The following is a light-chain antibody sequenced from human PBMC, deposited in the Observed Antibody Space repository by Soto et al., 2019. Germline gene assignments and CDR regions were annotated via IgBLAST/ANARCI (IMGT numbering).Light chain of an antibody. CDR1: QDISSW. CDR3: QQANSFPLT. J-gene: IGKJ4*01. V-gene: IGKV1D-12*01. Sequence: DIQMTQSPSSVSASVGDRVTITCRASQDISSWLAWYQHKPGKAPSLLIYAASSLQSGVPSRFRGSGSGTDFALTIAGLESEEFATDYWQQANSFPLTFGGGTKVEIK. CDR2: AAS.